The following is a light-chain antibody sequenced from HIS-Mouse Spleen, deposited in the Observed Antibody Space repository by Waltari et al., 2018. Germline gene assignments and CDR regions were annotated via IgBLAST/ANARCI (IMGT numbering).Light chain of an antibody. Sequence: SYELTQPPSVSVSPGQTARITCSGDALPKHYAYWYQQKPGQAPVLVIYKDSERPSGIPERFSGSSSGTTVTLTISGVQAEDEADYYCQSADSSGTLYVVFGGGTKLTVL. CDR2: KDS. J-gene: IGLJ2*01. V-gene: IGLV3-25*03. CDR1: ALPKHY. CDR3: QSADSSGTLYVV.